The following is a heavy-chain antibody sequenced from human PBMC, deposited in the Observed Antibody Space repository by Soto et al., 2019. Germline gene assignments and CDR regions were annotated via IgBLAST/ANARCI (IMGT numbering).Heavy chain of an antibody. Sequence: QVQLQESGPGLVKPTQTLSLTCSVSRAFINSGGFYYSWIRQPPGKGLEWLGYIFHSGSTLYNPSLRGRLTLSADTSRNQLSLYLTSVTAADKAVYYCVRGGIAGHWFDPRGQGILVTVSS. CDR3: VRGGIAGHWFDP. CDR2: IFHSGST. V-gene: IGHV4-31*03. CDR1: RAFINSGGFY. J-gene: IGHJ5*02. D-gene: IGHD2-15*01.